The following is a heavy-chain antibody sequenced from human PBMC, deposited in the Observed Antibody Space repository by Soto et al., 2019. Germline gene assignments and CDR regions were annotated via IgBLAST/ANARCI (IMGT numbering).Heavy chain of an antibody. CDR2: FDPEDGET. Sequence: ASVKVSCKVSGYTLTELSMHWVRQAPGKGLEWMGGFDPEDGETIYAQKFQGRVTMTEDTSTDTAYMELSSLRSEDTAVYYCATESSGDSLHKPARFFDYYYGMDVWGQGTTVTVSS. CDR3: ATESSGDSLHKPARFFDYYYGMDV. V-gene: IGHV1-24*01. D-gene: IGHD2-15*01. CDR1: GYTLTELS. J-gene: IGHJ6*02.